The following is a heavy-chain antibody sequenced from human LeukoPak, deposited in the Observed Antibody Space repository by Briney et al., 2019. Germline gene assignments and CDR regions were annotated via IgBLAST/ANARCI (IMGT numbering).Heavy chain of an antibody. CDR2: ISSSSSYI. CDR1: GFTFSSYS. D-gene: IGHD4-17*01. J-gene: IGHJ4*02. V-gene: IGHV3-21*01. Sequence: GGSLRLSCAASGFTFSSYSMNWVRQAPGKGLGWVSSISSSSSYIYYADSVKGRFTISRDNAKNSLYLQMNSLRAEDTAVYYCARVRRDMDYGDYALFFDYWGQGTLVTVSS. CDR3: ARVRRDMDYGDYALFFDY.